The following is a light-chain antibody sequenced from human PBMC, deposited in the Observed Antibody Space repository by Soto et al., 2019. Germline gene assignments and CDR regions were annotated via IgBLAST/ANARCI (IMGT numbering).Light chain of an antibody. CDR2: DVS. CDR3: SSYTSSSTVV. CDR1: SSDVGGYNY. Sequence: QSALTQPASVSGSPGQSITISCTGTSSDVGGYNYVSWYQQHPGKAPKLMIYDVSYRPSGVSNRFSGSKSGNTASLTISGLQAEDEADDYCSSYTSSSTVVFGGGTKLTVL. J-gene: IGLJ2*01. V-gene: IGLV2-14*01.